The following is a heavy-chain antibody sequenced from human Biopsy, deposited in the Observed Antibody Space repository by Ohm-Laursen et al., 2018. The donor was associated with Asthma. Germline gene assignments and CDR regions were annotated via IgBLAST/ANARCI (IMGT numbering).Heavy chain of an antibody. Sequence: TLSLTCAASGFAFNRFDMHWVRQAPGEGLEWLALITADDVHKYNGESVRGRFSISRDNSKRTVYLHMAGLTVADTAVYFCARGEDPRPVADHLDIWGQGARVIVSS. D-gene: IGHD6-6*01. V-gene: IGHV3-33*08. J-gene: IGHJ4*02. CDR2: ITADDVHK. CDR1: GFAFNRFD. CDR3: ARGEDPRPVADHLDI.